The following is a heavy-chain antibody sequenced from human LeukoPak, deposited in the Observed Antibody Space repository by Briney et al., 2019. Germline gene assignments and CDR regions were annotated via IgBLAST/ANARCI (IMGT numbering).Heavy chain of an antibody. J-gene: IGHJ4*02. CDR1: GYTFTSYY. Sequence: ASVKVSCKASGYTFTSYYMHWVRQAPGQGLEWMGIINPSGGSTSYAQKFQGRVTMTRDMSTSTVYMELSSLRSEDTAVYYCAREGLRKAAGGSCYFDYWGQGTLVTVSS. V-gene: IGHV1-46*01. CDR2: INPSGGST. CDR3: AREGLRKAAGGSCYFDY. D-gene: IGHD2-15*01.